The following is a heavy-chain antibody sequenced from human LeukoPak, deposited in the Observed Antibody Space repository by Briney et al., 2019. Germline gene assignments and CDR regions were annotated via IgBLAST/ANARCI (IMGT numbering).Heavy chain of an antibody. CDR2: INSDGSST. D-gene: IGHD3-10*01. CDR1: GFTFSNYW. J-gene: IGHJ5*02. V-gene: IGHV3-74*01. Sequence: PGGSLRLSCAASGFTFSNYWMHWVRQAPGKGLVWVSRINSDGSSTTSADSVKGRFTISRDNAKNTLYLQMNSLRAEDTAVYYCAKDSFLRGTPWSWGQGTLVTVSS. CDR3: AKDSFLRGTPWS.